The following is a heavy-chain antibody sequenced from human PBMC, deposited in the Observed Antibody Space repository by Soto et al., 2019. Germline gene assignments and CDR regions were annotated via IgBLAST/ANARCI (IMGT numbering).Heavy chain of an antibody. CDR2: INAGNGNT. CDR1: GYTFTSYA. J-gene: IGHJ6*02. CDR3: AREDCSSTSCYPRYYYYGMDV. Sequence: ASVKVSCKASGYTFTSYAMHWVRQAPGQRLEWMGWINAGNGNTKYSQKFQGRVTITRDTSASTAYMELSSLRSEDTAVYYCAREDCSSTSCYPRYYYYGMDVWGQGTTVTVSS. V-gene: IGHV1-3*01. D-gene: IGHD2-2*01.